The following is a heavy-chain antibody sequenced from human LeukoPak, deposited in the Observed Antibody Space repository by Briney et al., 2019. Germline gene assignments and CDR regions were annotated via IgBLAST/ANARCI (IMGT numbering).Heavy chain of an antibody. CDR2: IWYDGSNK. V-gene: IGHV3-33*01. D-gene: IGHD3-10*01. CDR3: AGDPPYSGFAFHI. CDR1: GFTFSSHA. J-gene: IGHJ3*02. Sequence: GGSLRLSCAASGFTFSSHAMHWVRQAPGKGLEWVAFIWYDGSNKYYADSVQGRFTISRDNPKNTVYLQMNSLRAEDTAVYYCAGDPPYSGFAFHIWGHGTMVTVSS.